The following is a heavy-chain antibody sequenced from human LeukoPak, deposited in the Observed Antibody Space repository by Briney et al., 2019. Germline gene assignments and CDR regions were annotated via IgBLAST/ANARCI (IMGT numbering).Heavy chain of an antibody. Sequence: SETLSLTCAVSGGSISSGDYSWSWIRQPPGKGLEWIGYIYYSENTYRNPSLKSRVTISVDRSKKQFSLMLSSVTAADTAVYYCARSTPGYSGNYFDYWGQGTLVTVSS. D-gene: IGHD5-12*01. CDR1: GGSISSGDYS. V-gene: IGHV4-30-2*01. J-gene: IGHJ4*02. CDR2: IYYSENT. CDR3: ARSTPGYSGNYFDY.